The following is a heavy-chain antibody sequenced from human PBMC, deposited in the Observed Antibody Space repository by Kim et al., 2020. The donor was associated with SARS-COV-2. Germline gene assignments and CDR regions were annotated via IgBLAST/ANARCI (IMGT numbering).Heavy chain of an antibody. D-gene: IGHD6-13*01. Sequence: GGSLRLSCAASGFAFDDYATHWVRQSPGKGLEWVSGITWNGRDLAYADSVRGRFTISRDNAKNSLSLVMNSLQPEDTPFYYCTKDMDASGSAADAYFQ. V-gene: IGHV3-9*01. CDR3: TKDMDASGSAADAYFQ. J-gene: IGHJ1*01. CDR1: GFAFDDYA. CDR2: ITWNGRDL.